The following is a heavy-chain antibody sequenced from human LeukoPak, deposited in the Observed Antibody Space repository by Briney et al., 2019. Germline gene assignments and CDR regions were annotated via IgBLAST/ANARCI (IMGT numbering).Heavy chain of an antibody. V-gene: IGHV4-61*02. CDR2: IYTSCNT. J-gene: IGHJ6*03. D-gene: IGHD3-16*01. CDR1: EGSISSGSYY. Sequence: SQTLSLTCTASEGSISSGSYYWSCIRQPAGKGLEWIGRIYTSCNTNYNPSLKSRVTISVDTSKNQFSLKLSSVTAADTAVYYCARERRDWGSQAYDYYMDVWGKGTTVTVSS. CDR3: ARERRDWGSQAYDYYMDV.